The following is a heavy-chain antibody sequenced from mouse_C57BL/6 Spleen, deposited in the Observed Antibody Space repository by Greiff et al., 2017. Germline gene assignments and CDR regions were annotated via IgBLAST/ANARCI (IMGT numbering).Heavy chain of an antibody. CDR1: GFTFTDYY. CDR2: IRNKANGYTT. D-gene: IGHD1-1*01. Sequence: EVKLVESGGGLVQPGGSLSLSCAASGFTFTDYYMSWVRQPPGKALEWLGFIRNKANGYTTEYSASVKGRFTISSDNSQSILYLQMNALRTEDRATYYCARQYYGSSLDYWGQGTTLTVSS. CDR3: ARQYYGSSLDY. J-gene: IGHJ2*01. V-gene: IGHV7-3*01.